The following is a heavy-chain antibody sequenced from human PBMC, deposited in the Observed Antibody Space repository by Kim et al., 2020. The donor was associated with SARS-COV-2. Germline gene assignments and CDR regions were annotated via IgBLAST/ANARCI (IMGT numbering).Heavy chain of an antibody. CDR1: GGSISSYY. Sequence: SETLSLTCTVSGGSISSYYWSWIRQPPGKGLEWIGYIYYSGSTNYNPSLKSRVTISVDTSKNQFSLKLSSVTAADTAVYYCASTELLKGAAAGIMKGYYYYYGMDVWGQGTTVTVSS. CDR3: ASTELLKGAAAGIMKGYYYYYGMDV. D-gene: IGHD6-13*01. V-gene: IGHV4-59*01. CDR2: IYYSGST. J-gene: IGHJ6*02.